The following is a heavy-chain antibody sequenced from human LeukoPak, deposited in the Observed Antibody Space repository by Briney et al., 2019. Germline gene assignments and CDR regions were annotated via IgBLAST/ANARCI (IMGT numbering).Heavy chain of an antibody. CDR1: GGSISSGSYY. CDR2: INHSGST. D-gene: IGHD2-15*01. J-gene: IGHJ6*03. CDR3: ARGYMERVAATPKRLSPYYYYYMDV. V-gene: IGHV4-39*07. Sequence: SETLSLTCTVSGGSISSGSYYWSWIRQPPGKGLEWIGEINHSGSTNYNPSLKSRVTISVDTSKNQFSLKLSSVTAADTAVYYCARGYMERVAATPKRLSPYYYYYMDVWGKGTTVTVSS.